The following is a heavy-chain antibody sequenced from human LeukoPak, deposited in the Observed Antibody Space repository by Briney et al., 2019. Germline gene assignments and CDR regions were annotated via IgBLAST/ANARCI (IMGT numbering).Heavy chain of an antibody. V-gene: IGHV4-59*01. CDR1: GGSISSYY. D-gene: IGHD3-22*01. CDR3: ARYGYDSSGYYQHYFDY. CDR2: IYYSGST. J-gene: IGHJ4*02. Sequence: PSETLSLTCTVSGGSISSYYWSWIRQPPGKGLEWSGYIYYSGSTNYNPSLKSRVTISVHTSNNQFSLKLSSVTAADTAVYYCARYGYDSSGYYQHYFDYWGQGTLVTVSS.